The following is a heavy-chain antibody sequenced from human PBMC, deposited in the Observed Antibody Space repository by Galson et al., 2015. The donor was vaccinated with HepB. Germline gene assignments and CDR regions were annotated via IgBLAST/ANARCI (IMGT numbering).Heavy chain of an antibody. D-gene: IGHD4-17*01. Sequence: SVKVSCKASGYTFTGYYMHWVRQAPGQGLEWMGRINPNSGGTNYAQKFQGRVTMTRDTSISTAYMELSRLRSDDTAVYYCAREGADLLPTVTTHWFDPWGQGTLVTVSS. J-gene: IGHJ5*02. CDR2: INPNSGGT. V-gene: IGHV1-2*06. CDR1: GYTFTGYY. CDR3: AREGADLLPTVTTHWFDP.